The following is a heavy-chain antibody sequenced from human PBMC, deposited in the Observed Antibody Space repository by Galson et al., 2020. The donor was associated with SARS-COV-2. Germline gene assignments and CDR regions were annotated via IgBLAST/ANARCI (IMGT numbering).Heavy chain of an antibody. J-gene: IGHJ3*02. CDR2: ISYDGTNS. CDR1: GFTFNRYA. Sequence: GESLKISCAASGFTFNRYAMHWVRQAPGKGLEWVAVISYDGTNSYHADSVQGRFTISRDNSRNIVYLQMNSLRAEDTAVFYCATMDGGQFSGGAFDIWGQGTMVTVSS. D-gene: IGHD3-10*01. V-gene: IGHV3-30*01. CDR3: ATMDGGQFSGGAFDI.